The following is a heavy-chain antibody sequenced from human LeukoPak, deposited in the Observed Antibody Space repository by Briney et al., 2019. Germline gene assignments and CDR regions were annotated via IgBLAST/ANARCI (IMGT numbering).Heavy chain of an antibody. CDR3: ARSPYSPNWFDP. D-gene: IGHD1-26*01. CDR2: IIPILGIA. CDR1: GGTFSSYA. J-gene: IGHJ5*02. Sequence: ASVKVSCKASGGTFSSYAISWVRQAPGQGLEWMGRIIPILGIANYAQKFQGRVAITADKSTSTAYMELSSLRSEDTAVYYCARSPYSPNWFDPWGQGTLVTVSS. V-gene: IGHV1-69*04.